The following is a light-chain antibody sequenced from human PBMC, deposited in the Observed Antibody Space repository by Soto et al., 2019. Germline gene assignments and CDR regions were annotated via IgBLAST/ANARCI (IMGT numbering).Light chain of an antibody. CDR3: AAWDDSLTGWV. CDR1: NSNIGSNT. V-gene: IGLV1-44*01. J-gene: IGLJ3*02. Sequence: QSVLTQPPSASGTPGQRVIISCSGGNSNIGSNTVNWYQQLPGTAPKLLISSNNQRPSGVPDRFSGSKSGTSASLAISGLQSEDEADYYCAAWDDSLTGWVFVGGTKLTVL. CDR2: SNN.